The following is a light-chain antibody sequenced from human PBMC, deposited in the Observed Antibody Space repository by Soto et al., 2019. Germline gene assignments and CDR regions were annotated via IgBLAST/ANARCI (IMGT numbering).Light chain of an antibody. CDR3: QQYSSYSAWT. CDR2: DAS. Sequence: DIQMTQSPSTLSASIGDRVTITCRASQRINKWLAWHQQKPGKAPKLLIYDASSLQSGVPPRFSGSGSGTEFTLTIRSLQPDDIATYYCQQYSSYSAWTFGEGTK. V-gene: IGKV1-5*01. CDR1: QRINKW. J-gene: IGKJ1*01.